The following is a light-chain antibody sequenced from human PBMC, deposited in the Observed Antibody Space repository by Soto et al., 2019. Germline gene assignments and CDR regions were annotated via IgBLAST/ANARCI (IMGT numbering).Light chain of an antibody. Sequence: IRMTQSPAALSVSEGDRATLTCRASQSVSSSLAWYQQKPGQAPRLLIYGASTMATGIPARFSGSGSGTEFTLTISSLQPEDFATYYCQLYNNWPLTFGQGTKVDIK. CDR2: GAS. CDR1: QSVSSS. CDR3: QLYNNWPLT. V-gene: IGKV3-15*01. J-gene: IGKJ1*01.